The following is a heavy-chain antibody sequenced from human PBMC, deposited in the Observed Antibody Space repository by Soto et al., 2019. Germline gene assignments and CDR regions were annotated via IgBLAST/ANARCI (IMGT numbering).Heavy chain of an antibody. CDR2: ITDSGYTA. Sequence: GGSLRLCCAASGFSFGTFVMTWFRQAPGGGLEWVASITDSGYTASYAETVEGRFTVSRDNSKNKLHLQMNDLRAEDTATYYCAKNGQWLATPPEAWGQGTLVTVSS. CDR3: AKNGQWLATPPEA. CDR1: GFSFGTFV. D-gene: IGHD6-19*01. J-gene: IGHJ4*02. V-gene: IGHV3-23*01.